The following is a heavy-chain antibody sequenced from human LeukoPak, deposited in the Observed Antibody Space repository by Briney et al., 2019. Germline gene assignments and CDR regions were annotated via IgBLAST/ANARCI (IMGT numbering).Heavy chain of an antibody. V-gene: IGHV3-7*03. J-gene: IGHJ4*02. D-gene: IGHD6-13*01. CDR1: GVTFSSYW. Sequence: SGGSLRLSCAASGVTFSSYWMSWVRQAPGKGLEWVANIKQDGSEKYYVDSVKGRFTISRDNAKNSLYLQMNSLRAEDTAVYYCTRVTPGAHTASNWYRCHWGQGTLVTVSS. CDR3: TRVTPGAHTASNWYRCH. CDR2: IKQDGSEK.